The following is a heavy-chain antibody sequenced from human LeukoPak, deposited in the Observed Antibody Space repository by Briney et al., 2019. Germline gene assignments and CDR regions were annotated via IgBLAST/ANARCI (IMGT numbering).Heavy chain of an antibody. CDR1: GFTFSRYG. CDR2: ILYDGSDK. Sequence: GGSLRLSCAASGFTFSRYGMHWVRQAPGKGLEWVSFILYDGSDKYYSDSLKGRFTISRDNSRNTLYLQMNSLRPEDAAVYYCALNWKYLGLFDYWGQGTLVTVSS. CDR3: ALNWKYLGLFDY. V-gene: IGHV3-30*02. J-gene: IGHJ4*02. D-gene: IGHD1-7*01.